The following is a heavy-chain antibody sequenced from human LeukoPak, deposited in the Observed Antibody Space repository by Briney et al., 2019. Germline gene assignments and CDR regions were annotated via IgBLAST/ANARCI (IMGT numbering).Heavy chain of an antibody. Sequence: GSLRLSCAASGFIVSSNYMSWVRQAPGKGLGWVSVIYSGGSTYYADSVKGRFTISRDNSKNTLYLQMNSLRAEDTAVYYCASYSGYVIGAYMDVWGKGTTVTISS. V-gene: IGHV3-53*01. D-gene: IGHD5-12*01. CDR1: GFIVSSNY. CDR3: ASYSGYVIGAYMDV. CDR2: IYSGGST. J-gene: IGHJ6*03.